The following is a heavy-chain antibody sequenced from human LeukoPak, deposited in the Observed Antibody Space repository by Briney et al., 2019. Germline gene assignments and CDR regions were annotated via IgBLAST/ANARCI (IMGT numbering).Heavy chain of an antibody. CDR3: ARVKESIAAPSFRGDWFDP. V-gene: IGHV4-59*08. J-gene: IGHJ5*02. Sequence: SETLSLTCAVSVGSISSYYWSWVRQPPGEGLEWVGYIYYSGSTNYNPSLKSRVTISVDTSKNHFSLKLSSVTAADTAVYYCARVKESIAAPSFRGDWFDPWGQGTLVTVSS. D-gene: IGHD6-13*01. CDR2: IYYSGST. CDR1: VGSISSYY.